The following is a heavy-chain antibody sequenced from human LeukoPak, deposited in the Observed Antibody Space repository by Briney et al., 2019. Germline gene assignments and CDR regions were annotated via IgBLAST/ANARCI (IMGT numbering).Heavy chain of an antibody. V-gene: IGHV4-4*07. CDR2: LYSTVST. Sequence: SETLSLTCTVSSDSISSYSWSWIRQPAGKGLEWIGRLYSTVSTNYNPSLKSRVTVSIDTSRNQFSLRLTSVTAADTAVYYCARERQQMGFDFWGQGTLVTVSS. J-gene: IGHJ4*02. CDR1: SDSISSYS. CDR3: ARERQQMGFDF. D-gene: IGHD6-13*01.